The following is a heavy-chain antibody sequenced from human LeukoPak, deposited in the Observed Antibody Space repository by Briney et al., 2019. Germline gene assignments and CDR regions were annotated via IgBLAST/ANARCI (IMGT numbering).Heavy chain of an antibody. V-gene: IGHV1-69*13. CDR3: ARVGFRRDGYNFNYYMDV. CDR2: IIPIFCTA. Sequence: SVKVSCKASGGTFSSYAISWVRQAPGQGLEWMGGIIPIFCTANYAQKFQGRVTITADESTSTAYMELSSLRSEDTAVYYCARVGFRRDGYNFNYYMDVWGKGTTVTVSS. CDR1: GGTFSSYA. J-gene: IGHJ6*03. D-gene: IGHD5-24*01.